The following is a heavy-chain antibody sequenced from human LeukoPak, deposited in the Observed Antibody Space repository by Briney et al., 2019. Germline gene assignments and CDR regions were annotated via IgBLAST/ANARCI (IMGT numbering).Heavy chain of an antibody. CDR3: ARRTGDTIFGVVDY. CDR2: INWNGGST. Sequence: GGSLRLSCAASGFTFDDYGMSWVRQAPGKGLEWVSGINWNGGSTGYADSVKGRFTISRDNAKNSLYLQMDSLRAEDTALYYCARRTGDTIFGVVDYWGQGTLVTVSS. V-gene: IGHV3-20*04. J-gene: IGHJ4*02. D-gene: IGHD3-3*01. CDR1: GFTFDDYG.